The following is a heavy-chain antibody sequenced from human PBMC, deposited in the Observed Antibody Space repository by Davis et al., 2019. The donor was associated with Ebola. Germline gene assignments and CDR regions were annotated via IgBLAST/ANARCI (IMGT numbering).Heavy chain of an antibody. CDR1: GFTFSGSA. CDR2: IRSKANSYAT. Sequence: GGSLRLSCAASGFTFSGSAMHWVRQASGNGLEWVGRIRSKANSYATAYAASVKGRFTISRDDSKNTAYLQMNSLKTEDTAVYYCTSTVAGTDLDYWGQGTLVTVSS. CDR3: TSTVAGTDLDY. J-gene: IGHJ4*02. D-gene: IGHD6-19*01. V-gene: IGHV3-73*01.